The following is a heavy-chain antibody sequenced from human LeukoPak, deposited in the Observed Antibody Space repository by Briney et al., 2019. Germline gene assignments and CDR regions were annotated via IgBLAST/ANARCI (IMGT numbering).Heavy chain of an antibody. D-gene: IGHD5-24*01. J-gene: IGHJ4*02. CDR2: ISYEGSNK. CDR3: ARGRDGYNYGGFDY. CDR1: GFTLSSYA. Sequence: GRSPRLSRAAPGFTLSSYAIHWVRQAPGKGLERVALISYEGSNKYYADSVKGRFTISRDNSKNTLYLQMNSLRAEDTAVYYCARGRDGYNYGGFDYWGQGTLVTVSS. V-gene: IGHV3-30*04.